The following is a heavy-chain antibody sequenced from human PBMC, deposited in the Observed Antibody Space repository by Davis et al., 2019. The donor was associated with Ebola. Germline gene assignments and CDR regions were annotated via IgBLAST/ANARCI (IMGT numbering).Heavy chain of an antibody. Sequence: AASVKVSCKASGYTFTSYAMHWVRRAPGQRLEWMGWINAGNGNTKYSQKFQGRVTITRDTSASTAYMELSSLRSEDTAVYYCARAAIKWELRGKNWFDPWGQGTLVTVSS. CDR3: ARAAIKWELRGKNWFDP. CDR2: INAGNGNT. V-gene: IGHV1-3*01. CDR1: GYTFTSYA. D-gene: IGHD1-26*01. J-gene: IGHJ5*02.